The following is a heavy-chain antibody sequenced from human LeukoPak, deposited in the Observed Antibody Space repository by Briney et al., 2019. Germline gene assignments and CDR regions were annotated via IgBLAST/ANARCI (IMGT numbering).Heavy chain of an antibody. CDR1: GYTFTSYY. D-gene: IGHD2-21*01. CDR3: ARAHSSFFYYYYMDV. V-gene: IGHV1-46*01. CDR2: INPSGGST. Sequence: ASVKVSCKASGYTFTSYYMHWVRQAPGQGLEWMGIINPSGGSTSYAQKFQGRVTMTRDTSTSTVYMELSSLRSGDTAVYYCARAHSSFFYYYYMDVWGKGTTVTVSS. J-gene: IGHJ6*03.